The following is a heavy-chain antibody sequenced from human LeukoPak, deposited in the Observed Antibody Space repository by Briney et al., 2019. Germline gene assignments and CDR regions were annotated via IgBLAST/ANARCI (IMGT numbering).Heavy chain of an antibody. CDR3: ARNSSDWYGYMDV. CDR2: ISTYNGYA. Sequence: ASVKVSCKASGYTFTSYGISWVRQAPGQGLEWMGWISTYNGYANYAQKLQGRVTMTTETPTSTAYMELRSLRSDDTAVYYCARNSSDWYGYMDVWGKGTTVTVSS. J-gene: IGHJ6*04. CDR1: GYTFTSYG. D-gene: IGHD6-19*01. V-gene: IGHV1-18*01.